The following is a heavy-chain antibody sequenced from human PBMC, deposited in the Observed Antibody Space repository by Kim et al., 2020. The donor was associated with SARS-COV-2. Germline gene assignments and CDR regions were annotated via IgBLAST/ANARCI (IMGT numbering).Heavy chain of an antibody. CDR1: GGSFSGFY. Sequence: SETLSLTCAVYGGSFSGFYWSWIRQPPGRGLEWIGEINHSGRTNYNPSLKSRVTISVDTSKNQLSLKLTSVTAADTAVYYCARRLSNTSGSVSHYCDLWGKGTLVTVSS. J-gene: IGHJ4*02. D-gene: IGHD3-10*01. CDR3: ARRLSNTSGSVSHYCDL. CDR2: INHSGRT. V-gene: IGHV4-34*01.